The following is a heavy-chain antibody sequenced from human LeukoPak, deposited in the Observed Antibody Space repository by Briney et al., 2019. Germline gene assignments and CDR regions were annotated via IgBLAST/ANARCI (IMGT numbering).Heavy chain of an antibody. D-gene: IGHD2-2*01. V-gene: IGHV3-23*01. Sequence: GGSLRLSCAASGFTFSSYAMTWVRQTPGKGLEWVSGISGTGGSTYYADAVKSRFTITRDNSKNTLYLQMNSLRAEDTALYYCAKATARYCSSSICYLDYWGQGTLVTVSS. CDR2: ISGTGGST. CDR3: AKATARYCSSSICYLDY. CDR1: GFTFSSYA. J-gene: IGHJ4*02.